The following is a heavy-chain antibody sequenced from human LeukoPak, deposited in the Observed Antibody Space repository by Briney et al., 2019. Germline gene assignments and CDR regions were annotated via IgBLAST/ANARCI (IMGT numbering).Heavy chain of an antibody. V-gene: IGHV3-7*03. CDR2: IKQDGSEK. D-gene: IGHD3-16*01. CDR1: GFIFKDYW. CDR3: AKDAQPRSRWFDP. J-gene: IGHJ5*02. Sequence: GGSLRLSCAASGFIFKDYWMIWVRQAPGKGLEWVANIKQDGSEKYYVDSVKGRFTISRDNAKNSLYLQMNTLRAEDTAMYHCAKDAQPRSRWFDPWGQGTLVTVSS.